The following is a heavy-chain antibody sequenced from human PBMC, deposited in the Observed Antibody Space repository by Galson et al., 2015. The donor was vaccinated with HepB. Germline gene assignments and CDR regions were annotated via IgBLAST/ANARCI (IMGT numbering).Heavy chain of an antibody. CDR2: FDPEDGET. Sequence: SVKVSCKVSGYTLTELSMHWVRQAPGKGLEWMGGFDPEDGETIYAQKFQGRVTVTEDTSTDTAYMELSSLRSEDTAVYYCATDGGTGAFDIWGQGTMVTVSS. CDR1: GYTLTELS. V-gene: IGHV1-24*01. D-gene: IGHD1-14*01. CDR3: ATDGGTGAFDI. J-gene: IGHJ3*02.